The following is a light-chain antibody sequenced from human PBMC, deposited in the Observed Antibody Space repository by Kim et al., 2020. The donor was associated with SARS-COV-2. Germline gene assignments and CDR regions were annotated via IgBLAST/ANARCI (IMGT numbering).Light chain of an antibody. CDR3: QQYGRSPLT. CDR1: QSVTSCY. J-gene: IGKJ4*01. Sequence: SPVERATLSCRASQSVTSCYLAWYQQKPGQAPRLLIYCASSRATGIPDRFSGSGSGTDFTLTISRLEPEDFAVYYCQQYGRSPLTFGGGTKVDIK. V-gene: IGKV3-20*01. CDR2: CAS.